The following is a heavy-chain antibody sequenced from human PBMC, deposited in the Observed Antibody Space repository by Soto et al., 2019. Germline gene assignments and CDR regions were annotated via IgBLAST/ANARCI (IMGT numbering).Heavy chain of an antibody. V-gene: IGHV3-30-3*01. D-gene: IGHD1-1*01. CDR1: GFTFSNNA. Sequence: QVQLVESGGGVVQPGRSLRLSCAASGFTFSNNAMDWVRQAPGKGLEWVAVISYDGRNKYLAESVKGRFTISRDKSKNTLFLQMNSLRAEDTAVYYCARGTTTSAFSAMDVWGQGTTVTVSS. CDR3: ARGTTTSAFSAMDV. CDR2: ISYDGRNK. J-gene: IGHJ6*02.